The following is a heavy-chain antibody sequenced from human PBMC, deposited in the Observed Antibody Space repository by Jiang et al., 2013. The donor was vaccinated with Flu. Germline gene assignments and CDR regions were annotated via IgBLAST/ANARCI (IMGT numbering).Heavy chain of an antibody. J-gene: IGHJ4*02. CDR1: GVSISSNNW. V-gene: IGHV4-4*02. Sequence: SGSGLVKPSETLSLTCSVSGVSISSNNWWSWIRQFPGKGLEWLGEIYHTGTATYNPSLKSRVSMSVDNSKNQFSLKVLSVTAADTAVYYCARSTYYYDPSGYSWGQGVLVTVSS. CDR2: IYHTGTA. D-gene: IGHD3-22*01. CDR3: ARSTYYYDPSGYS.